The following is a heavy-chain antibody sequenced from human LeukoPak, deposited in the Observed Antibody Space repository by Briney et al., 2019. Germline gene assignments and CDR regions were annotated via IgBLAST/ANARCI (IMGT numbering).Heavy chain of an antibody. V-gene: IGHV4-39*07. Sequence: PSETLSLTCTVSGGSISSSSYYWGWIRQPPGKGLEWIGEINHSGSTNYNPSLKSRVTISVDTSKNQFSLKLSSVTAADTAVYYCARSPKSDDFWSGYYTGEGGWFDPWGQGTLVTVSS. J-gene: IGHJ5*02. CDR3: ARSPKSDDFWSGYYTGEGGWFDP. D-gene: IGHD3-3*01. CDR2: INHSGST. CDR1: GGSISSSSYY.